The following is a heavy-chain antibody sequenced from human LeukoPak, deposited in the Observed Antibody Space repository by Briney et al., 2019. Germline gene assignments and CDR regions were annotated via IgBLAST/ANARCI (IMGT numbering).Heavy chain of an antibody. CDR3: VRDATPQYPSGWVFFDL. V-gene: IGHV3-74*01. J-gene: IGHJ4*02. Sequence: GGSLRLSCAASGFTFSTYWMHWVRQAPGKGLVWVSLINSDGRSTTYEDSVRGRFTLSRHRPKNTLSLQIHSLRAEDTAVYYCVRDATPQYPSGWVFFDLWGQGTLVTVSS. CDR1: GFTFSTYW. D-gene: IGHD6-19*01. CDR2: INSDGRST.